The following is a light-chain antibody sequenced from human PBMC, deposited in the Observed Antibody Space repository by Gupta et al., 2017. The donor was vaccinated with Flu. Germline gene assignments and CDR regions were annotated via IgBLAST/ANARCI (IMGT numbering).Light chain of an antibody. CDR2: EGS. CDR1: QILVYKNGINY. CDR3: IRGKHPWT. V-gene: IGKV2-30*01. J-gene: IGKJ2*02. Sequence: PVTLGQPAYISCRSSQILVYKNGINYLDWFQQRPGQSPRRIIYEGSKRDCGVPDRFSGSGEVNDFTLKSSVGEDEDVGAYYVIRGKHPWTFGQGTRLEI.